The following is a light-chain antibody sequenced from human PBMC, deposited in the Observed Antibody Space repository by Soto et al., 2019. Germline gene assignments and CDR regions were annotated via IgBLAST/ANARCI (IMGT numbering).Light chain of an antibody. Sequence: QPVLTQSPSASASLGASVKLTCTLSSGHSSNAIAWHQQQPEKGPRFLIKLNSDGSHIKGDGIPDRFSGSSSGAERYLTISSLQSEDEADYYCQTWGTGEVFGGGTKLTVL. CDR2: LNSDGSH. CDR3: QTWGTGEV. V-gene: IGLV4-69*01. J-gene: IGLJ3*02. CDR1: SGHSSNA.